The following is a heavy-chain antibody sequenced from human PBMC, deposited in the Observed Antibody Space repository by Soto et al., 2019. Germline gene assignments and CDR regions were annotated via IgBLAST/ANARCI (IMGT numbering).Heavy chain of an antibody. CDR2: ISAYNGNT. CDR1: GYTFTSYG. D-gene: IGHD2-2*01. CDR3: AAIGYCSGTSCWEGYYYGIDV. V-gene: IGHV1-18*01. J-gene: IGHJ6*04. Sequence: GASVKVSCKASGYTFTSYGISWVRQAPGQGLEWMGWISAYNGNTNYAQKLQGRVTMTTDTSTSTAYMELRSLRSDDTAVNYCAAIGYCSGTSCWEGYYYGIDVWAGGTMVSVSS.